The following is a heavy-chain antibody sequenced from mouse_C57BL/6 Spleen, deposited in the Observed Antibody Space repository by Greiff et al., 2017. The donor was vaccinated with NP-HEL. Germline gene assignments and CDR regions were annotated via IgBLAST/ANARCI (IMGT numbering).Heavy chain of an antibody. CDR2: INPNNGGT. J-gene: IGHJ4*01. V-gene: IGHV1-26*01. CDR1: GYTFTDYY. D-gene: IGHD2-3*01. CDR3: ARSGDGYYGDY. Sequence: VQLQQSGPELVKPGASVKISCKASGYTFTDYYMNWVKQSHGKSLEWIGDINPNNGGTSYNQKFKGKATLTVDKSSSTAYMELRSLTSEDSAVYYCARSGDGYYGDYWGQGTSVTVSS.